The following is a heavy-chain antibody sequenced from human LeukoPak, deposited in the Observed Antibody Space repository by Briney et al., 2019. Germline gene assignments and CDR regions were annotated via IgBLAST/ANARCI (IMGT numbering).Heavy chain of an antibody. Sequence: KPGVSLKISCKGSGYSFTSYWIRWVRQMPGKGLEWMGIIYPGDSDTRYSPSFQGQVTISADKSISTAYLHWSSLKASHTAMYYCARFDRYYDSSGYYYFDYWGQGPLVTVSS. CDR2: IYPGDSDT. V-gene: IGHV5-51*03. D-gene: IGHD3-22*01. J-gene: IGHJ4*02. CDR3: ARFDRYYDSSGYYYFDY. CDR1: GYSFTSYW.